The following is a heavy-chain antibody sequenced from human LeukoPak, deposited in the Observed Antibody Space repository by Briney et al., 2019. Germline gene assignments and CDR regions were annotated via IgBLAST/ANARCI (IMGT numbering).Heavy chain of an antibody. V-gene: IGHV3-30*03. D-gene: IGHD6-19*01. Sequence: GSLRLSCAASGLTFSSYGMHWVRQAPGKGLEWVAVISHEGSNKYYADSVKGRFTISRDNSENMVYLQMNSLRAEDTAVYYCARTREQWQVLDYWGQGTLVTVSS. CDR3: ARTREQWQVLDY. CDR2: ISHEGSNK. CDR1: GLTFSSYG. J-gene: IGHJ4*02.